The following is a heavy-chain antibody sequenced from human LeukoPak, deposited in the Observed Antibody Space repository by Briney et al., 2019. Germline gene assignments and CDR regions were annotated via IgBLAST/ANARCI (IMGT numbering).Heavy chain of an antibody. V-gene: IGHV3-21*01. J-gene: IGHJ5*02. Sequence: GGSLRLSCAASGFTFSSYGMSWVRQAPGKGLEWVSSISGSSTYIYYADSVKGRFTISRDNAKNSLYLQMSSLRAEDTAVYYCARAGVVVVPGNWFDPWGQGTLVAVSS. CDR3: ARAGVVVVPGNWFDP. CDR2: ISGSSTYI. D-gene: IGHD2-2*01. CDR1: GFTFSSYG.